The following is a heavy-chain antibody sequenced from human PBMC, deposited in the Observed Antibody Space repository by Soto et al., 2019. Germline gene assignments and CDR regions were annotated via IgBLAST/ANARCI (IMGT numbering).Heavy chain of an antibody. CDR1: GFTFSSYA. CDR2: ISYDGSNK. Sequence: QVQLVESGGGVVQPGRSLRLSCAASGFTFSSYAMRWVRQAPGKGLEWVAVISYDGSNKYYADSVKGRFTISRDNSKNTLYLQMNSLRAEDTAVYYCASTLGITGTKGPYDYWGQGTLVTVSS. V-gene: IGHV3-30-3*01. CDR3: ASTLGITGTKGPYDY. D-gene: IGHD1-7*01. J-gene: IGHJ4*02.